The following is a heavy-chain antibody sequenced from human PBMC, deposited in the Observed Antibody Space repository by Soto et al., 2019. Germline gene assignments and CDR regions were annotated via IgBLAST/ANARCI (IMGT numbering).Heavy chain of an antibody. CDR2: IWYDGSNK. D-gene: IGHD5-18*01. Sequence: GGSLRLSCAASGFTFSSYGMHWVRQAPGKGLEWVAVIWYDGSNKYYADSVKGRFTISRDNSKNTLYLQMNSLRAEDTAVYYCARGRGHSPGYTDYRGPAPPVTVS. J-gene: IGHJ4*02. V-gene: IGHV3-33*01. CDR3: ARGRGHSPGYTDY. CDR1: GFTFSSYG.